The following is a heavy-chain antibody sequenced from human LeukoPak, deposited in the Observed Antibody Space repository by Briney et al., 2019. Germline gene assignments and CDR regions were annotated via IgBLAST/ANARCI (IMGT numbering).Heavy chain of an antibody. Sequence: AGGSLRLSCAASGFTFSSYAMSWVRQAPGKGLEWVSAISGSGGSTYYADSVKGRFTISRDNSKNTLYLQINSPRAEDTAVYYCAKGVYYDSSGYLDYWGQGTLVTVSS. CDR3: AKGVYYDSSGYLDY. D-gene: IGHD3-22*01. J-gene: IGHJ4*02. CDR2: ISGSGGST. CDR1: GFTFSSYA. V-gene: IGHV3-23*01.